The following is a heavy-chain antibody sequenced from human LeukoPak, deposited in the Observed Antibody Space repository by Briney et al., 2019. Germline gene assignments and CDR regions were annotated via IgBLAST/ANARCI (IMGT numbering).Heavy chain of an antibody. V-gene: IGHV4-39*01. J-gene: IGHJ4*02. D-gene: IGHD1-14*01. CDR1: GGXISSGTSY. CDR3: ARRGRTRTDPFDY. CDR2: IYYSGST. Sequence: TLSLTCTVSGGXISSGTSYWGWIRQPPGKGLQWFGTIYYSGSTYYNPSLKSRVTISVDTSKNQFSLKLSSVTAADTAVYYCARRGRTRTDPFDYWGQGTLVTVSS.